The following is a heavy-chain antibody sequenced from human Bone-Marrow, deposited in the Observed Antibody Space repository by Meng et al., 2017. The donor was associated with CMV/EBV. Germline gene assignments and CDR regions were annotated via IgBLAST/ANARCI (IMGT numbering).Heavy chain of an antibody. CDR2: ISSSGSTI. CDR3: ARFEAGITIFGVTSGWLDP. D-gene: IGHD3-3*01. J-gene: IGHJ5*02. Sequence: GESLKISCAASGFTFSDYYMSWIRQAPGKGLEWVSYISSSGSTIYYADSVKGRFTISRDNAKNSLYLQMNSLRAEDTAVYYCARFEAGITIFGVTSGWLDPWGQGTLVTVSS. CDR1: GFTFSDYY. V-gene: IGHV3-11*04.